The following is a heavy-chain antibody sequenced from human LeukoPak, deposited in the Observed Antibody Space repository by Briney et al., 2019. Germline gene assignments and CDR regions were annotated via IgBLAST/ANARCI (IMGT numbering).Heavy chain of an antibody. CDR2: IKQDGSEK. J-gene: IGHJ3*02. CDR1: GFTFSSYL. V-gene: IGHV3-7*01. CDR3: ARTTWDAFDI. D-gene: IGHD2/OR15-2a*01. Sequence: GGSLRLSCAASGFTFSSYLMSWVRQAPGKGLEWVANIKQDGSEKYYVDSVKGRFTISRDNAKNSLYLQMNSLRAEDTAVYYCARTTWDAFDIWGQGTMVTVSS.